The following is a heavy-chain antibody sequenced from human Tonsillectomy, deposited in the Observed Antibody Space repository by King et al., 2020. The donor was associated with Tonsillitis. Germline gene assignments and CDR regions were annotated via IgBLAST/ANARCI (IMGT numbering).Heavy chain of an antibody. Sequence: QLQESGPGLVKPSETLSLTCTVSGGSISSSSYYWGWIRQPPGKGLEWIGSFSYSGSTYYNPSLKSRVTISVDTSKNQFSLKLSSVTAADTAVYYCARHAITMVRGDDNWFDPWGQGTLVTVSS. V-gene: IGHV4-39*07. CDR3: ARHAITMVRGDDNWFDP. CDR1: GGSISSSSYY. CDR2: FSYSGST. D-gene: IGHD3-10*01. J-gene: IGHJ5*02.